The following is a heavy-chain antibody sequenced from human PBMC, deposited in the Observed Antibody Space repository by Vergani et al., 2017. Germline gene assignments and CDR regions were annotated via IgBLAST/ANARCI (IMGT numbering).Heavy chain of an antibody. J-gene: IGHJ6*02. CDR3: AKDMNCSSTSCYGLYDYGMDV. CDR2: ISWDGGST. D-gene: IGHD2-2*01. Sequence: EVQLVESGGVVVQPGGSLRLFCAASGFTFDDYAMHWVRQAPGKGLEWVSLISWDGGSTYYADSVKGRFTISRDNSKNSLYLQMNSLRAEDTALYYCAKDMNCSSTSCYGLYDYGMDVWGQGTTVTVSS. CDR1: GFTFDDYA. V-gene: IGHV3-43D*04.